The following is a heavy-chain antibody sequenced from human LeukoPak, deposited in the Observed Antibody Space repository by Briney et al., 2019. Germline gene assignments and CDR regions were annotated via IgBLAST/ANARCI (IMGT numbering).Heavy chain of an antibody. CDR3: AIDLARLNIAAAGSYFDY. V-gene: IGHV3-9*01. J-gene: IGHJ4*02. D-gene: IGHD6-13*01. Sequence: PGRSLRLSCAASVFTFDDYAMPWVRQAPGKGLEWVSGISWNSGSIGYADSVKGRFTISRDNAKNSLYLQMNSLRAEDTALYYCAIDLARLNIAAAGSYFDYWGQGTLVTVSS. CDR1: VFTFDDYA. CDR2: ISWNSGSI.